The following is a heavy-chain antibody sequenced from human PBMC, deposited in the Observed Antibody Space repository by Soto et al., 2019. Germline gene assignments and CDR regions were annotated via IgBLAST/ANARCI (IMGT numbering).Heavy chain of an antibody. D-gene: IGHD6-6*01. V-gene: IGHV1-58*01. CDR1: GFTFTSSA. J-gene: IGHJ5*02. CDR2: IVVGSGNT. Sequence: SVKVSCKASGFTFTSSAVQWVRQARGQRLEWIGWIVVGSGNTNYAQKFQERVTITRDMSTSTACMELSSLRSEDTAVYYCAAERIAAYNNWFDPWGQGTLVTVSS. CDR3: AAERIAAYNNWFDP.